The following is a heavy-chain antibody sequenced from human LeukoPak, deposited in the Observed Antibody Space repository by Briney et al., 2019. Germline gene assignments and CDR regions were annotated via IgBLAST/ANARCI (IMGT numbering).Heavy chain of an antibody. CDR1: RFTFSNYW. Sequence: GGSLRLSCAASRFTFSNYWMAWVRQAPGKGLEWVANIKQDGGEKHYVDSVQGRFTISRDNAKNSLYLQMNSLRAEDTAVYYCGRCSYGYGSRLGYWGQGTLVTVSS. CDR2: IKQDGGEK. J-gene: IGHJ4*02. D-gene: IGHD5-18*01. V-gene: IGHV3-7*02. CDR3: GRCSYGYGSRLGY.